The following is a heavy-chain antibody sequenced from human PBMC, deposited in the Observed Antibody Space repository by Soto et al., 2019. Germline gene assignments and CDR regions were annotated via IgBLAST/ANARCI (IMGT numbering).Heavy chain of an antibody. D-gene: IGHD1-20*01. CDR1: GGSFSGYY. CDR3: ARGRYNWNS. V-gene: IGHV4-34*01. J-gene: IGHJ5*02. Sequence: SETLSLTCAVYGGSFSGYYWSWIRQPPGKGLEWIGEINHSGSTNYNPSLKSRVTISVDTSKNQFSLKLSFVTAADTAVYYCARGRYNWNSWGQGTLVTVSS. CDR2: INHSGST.